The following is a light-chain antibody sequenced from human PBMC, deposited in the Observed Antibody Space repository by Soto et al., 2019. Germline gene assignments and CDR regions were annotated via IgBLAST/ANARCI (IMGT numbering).Light chain of an antibody. CDR2: DAS. V-gene: IGKV3-20*01. J-gene: IGKJ1*01. Sequence: DIVLTQHPGTLSLSPGERATLSCRASQSVINNYLAWYQQKPGQAPRLLIYDASNRATGIPDRFSGSGSGTDFSVTISRLEPVYFALYYCQQYGSAGTVGQGTKVEFK. CDR1: QSVINNY. CDR3: QQYGSAGT.